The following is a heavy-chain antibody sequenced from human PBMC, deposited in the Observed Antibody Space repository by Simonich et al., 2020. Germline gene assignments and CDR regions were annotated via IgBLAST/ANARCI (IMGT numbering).Heavy chain of an antibody. J-gene: IGHJ2*01. CDR3: ARDSYSSWYFDL. CDR1: GYTFTGYY. V-gene: IGHV1-2*02. Sequence: QVQLVQSGAEVKKPGASVKVSCKASGYTFTGYYMHWVRQAPGQGLEWMGWINPNSGGTNNAQKFQGRGTMTRDTSISTAYMELSRLRSDDTAVYYCARDSYSSWYFDLWGRGTLVTVSS. D-gene: IGHD6-13*01. CDR2: INPNSGGT.